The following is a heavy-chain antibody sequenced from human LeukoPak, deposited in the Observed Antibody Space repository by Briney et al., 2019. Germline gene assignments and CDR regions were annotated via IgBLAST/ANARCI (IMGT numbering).Heavy chain of an antibody. Sequence: GGSLRLSCAASGFTFSSYAMHWVRQAPGKGLEWVAVISHDGSNKYYADSVKGRFTISRDNSKNTLYLQMNSLRAEDTAVYYCARDRQNIVVVPADLNYMDVWGKGTTVTVSS. CDR2: ISHDGSNK. J-gene: IGHJ6*03. V-gene: IGHV3-30-3*01. CDR3: ARDRQNIVVVPADLNYMDV. D-gene: IGHD2-2*01. CDR1: GFTFSSYA.